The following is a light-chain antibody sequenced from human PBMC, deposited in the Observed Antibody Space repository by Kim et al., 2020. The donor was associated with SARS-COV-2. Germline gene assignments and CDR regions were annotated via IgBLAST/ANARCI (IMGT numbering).Light chain of an antibody. J-gene: IGKJ1*01. CDR1: QSVSSN. CDR2: AAS. Sequence: ETVMTQSPVTLSVSPGDRATLSCRASQSVSSNLAWYQQKPGQAPRLLVYAASAGATGIPARFSGTGSGTEFTLTISSLQSEDFALYYCQQYNNWPWTFGQGTKVDIK. CDR3: QQYNNWPWT. V-gene: IGKV3-15*01.